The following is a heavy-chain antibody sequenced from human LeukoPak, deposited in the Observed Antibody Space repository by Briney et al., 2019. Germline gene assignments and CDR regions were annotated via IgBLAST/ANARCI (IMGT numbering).Heavy chain of an antibody. V-gene: IGHV4-30-4*01. D-gene: IGHD3-9*01. CDR2: IYYRGTT. CDR1: GGSISSGDYY. Sequence: PSQTLSLTCTVSGGSISSGDYYWSWLRQPPGKGPEWMGYIYYRGTTYYNPSLRSRIIMSVDTSKNQFSLKVSSVTAADTAVYYCARMTGYYLDSWGQGTVVTVSS. J-gene: IGHJ4*02. CDR3: ARMTGYYLDS.